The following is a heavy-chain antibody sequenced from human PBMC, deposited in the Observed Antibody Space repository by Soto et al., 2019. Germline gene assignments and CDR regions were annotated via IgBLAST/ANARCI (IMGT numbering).Heavy chain of an antibody. Sequence: PGGSLRLSCAASGFTFSSYGMHWVRQAPGKGLEWVAVIWYDGSNKYYADSVKGRFTISRDNSKNTLYLQMNSLRAEDTAVYYCARVYYGEVDYYYGMDVWGQGTTVTVSS. CDR3: ARVYYGEVDYYYGMDV. CDR1: GFTFSSYG. J-gene: IGHJ6*02. CDR2: IWYDGSNK. V-gene: IGHV3-33*01. D-gene: IGHD4-17*01.